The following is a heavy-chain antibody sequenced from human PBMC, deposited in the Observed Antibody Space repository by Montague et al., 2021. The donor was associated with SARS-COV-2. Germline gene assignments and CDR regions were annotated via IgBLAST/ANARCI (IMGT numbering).Heavy chain of an antibody. J-gene: IGHJ3*01. CDR1: GASLSSDSLS. V-gene: IGHV6-1*01. Sequence: VSPGASLSSDSLSWHWIRQSPSRGLEWLAPTYYRSKWYNDSAPSVSGRATVKPDTSRNQFSLHLDSVTPEDTALYFCARKMDSSFDVWGKGTMVTVSS. CDR3: ARKMDSSFDV. CDR2: TYYRSKWYN. D-gene: IGHD2-2*03.